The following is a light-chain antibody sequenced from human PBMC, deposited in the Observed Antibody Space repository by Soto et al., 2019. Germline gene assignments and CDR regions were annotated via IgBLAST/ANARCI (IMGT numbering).Light chain of an antibody. CDR1: QSLLQRSGYHY. V-gene: IGKV2-28*01. CDR2: LGS. J-gene: IGKJ1*01. Sequence: DIVLTQSPLSLPVTPGEPASISCRSSQSLLQRSGYHYLDWYLQKPGQSPQLLIYLGSNRDTGVPDRFSGSGSGTDFTLKISRVEAEDVGVYYCLHALQPPPAFGQGTKVEIK. CDR3: LHALQPPPA.